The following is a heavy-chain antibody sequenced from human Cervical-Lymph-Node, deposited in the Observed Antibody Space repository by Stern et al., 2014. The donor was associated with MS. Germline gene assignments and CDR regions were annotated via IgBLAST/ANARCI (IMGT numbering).Heavy chain of an antibody. CDR2: ISYDGSDI. J-gene: IGHJ6*02. Sequence: VQLVESGGGVVQPGRSLRLSCAASGFAFSLYGMHWVRQAPGKGLEWVAVISYDGSDINYADSVKGRFTISRDNSKNTLYLQMNSLRPEDTAVYYCAKKAPGSRYACMDVWGQGTTVTVSS. D-gene: IGHD3-10*01. CDR3: AKKAPGSRYACMDV. CDR1: GFAFSLYG. V-gene: IGHV3-30*18.